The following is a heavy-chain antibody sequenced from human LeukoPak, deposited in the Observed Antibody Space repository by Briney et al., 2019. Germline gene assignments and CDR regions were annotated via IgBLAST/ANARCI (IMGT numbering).Heavy chain of an antibody. CDR2: ISSSSSYI. J-gene: IGHJ6*03. CDR3: ARRGYSGYDSGYYYYYMDV. CDR1: GFTFSSYS. D-gene: IGHD5-12*01. V-gene: IGHV3-21*01. Sequence: PGGSLRLSCAASGFTFSSYSMNWVRQAPGKGLEWVSSISSSSSYIYYADSVKGRFTISRDNAKNSLYLQMNSLRAEDTAVYYCARRGYSGYDSGYYYYYMDVWGKGTTVTVSS.